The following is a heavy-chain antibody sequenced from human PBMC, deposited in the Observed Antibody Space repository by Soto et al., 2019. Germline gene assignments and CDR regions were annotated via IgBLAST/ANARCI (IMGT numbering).Heavy chain of an antibody. CDR1: GGSVSSPGFH. CDR2: ISYSETT. Sequence: QLQPHESGPRLVKSSETLSLTCTVSGGSVSSPGFHWGWIRQPPGKGLQWVGTISYSETTYSNPSLKRRVTISVDTSKNQFSLKLSSVTAADTAVYYCARHSSPYSYSDWFDPWGQGTLVTVSS. CDR3: ARHSSPYSYSDWFDP. V-gene: IGHV4-39*01. D-gene: IGHD1-26*01. J-gene: IGHJ5*02.